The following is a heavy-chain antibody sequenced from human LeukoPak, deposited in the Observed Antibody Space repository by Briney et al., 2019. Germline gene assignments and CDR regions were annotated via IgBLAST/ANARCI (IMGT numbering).Heavy chain of an antibody. J-gene: IGHJ3*02. D-gene: IGHD3-10*01. CDR1: GFTFSSYS. V-gene: IGHV3-21*01. Sequence: GGSLRLSCAAAGFTFSSYSMNWVRQAPGKGLEWVSSISSSSSYIYYADSVKGRFTISRDNAKNSLYLQMNSLRAEDTAVYYCERDLYSLYYYGSGTHRNDAFDIWGQGTMVTLSS. CDR3: ERDLYSLYYYGSGTHRNDAFDI. CDR2: ISSSSSYI.